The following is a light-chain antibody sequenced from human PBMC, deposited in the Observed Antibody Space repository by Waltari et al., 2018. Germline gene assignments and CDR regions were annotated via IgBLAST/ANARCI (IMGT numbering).Light chain of an antibody. Sequence: DIQLTQSPSTLSASVGDRVTITCRASKSISSWLAWYQQKPGKAPKLLIYKASSLESGVPSRFSGSGSGTEFTLTISSLQPDDFATYYCQQYNSFITFGQGTRLEI. CDR2: KAS. CDR1: KSISSW. J-gene: IGKJ5*01. CDR3: QQYNSFIT. V-gene: IGKV1-5*03.